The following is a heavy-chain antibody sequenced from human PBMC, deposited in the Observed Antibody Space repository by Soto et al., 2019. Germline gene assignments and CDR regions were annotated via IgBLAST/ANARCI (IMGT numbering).Heavy chain of an antibody. D-gene: IGHD3-16*01. Sequence: SETLSLTCAVYGGSFSSYDWSWIRQPPGKGLEWIGYIYYSGSTNYNPSLKSRVTISVDTSKNQFSLKLSSVTAADTAVYYCARAWGRVFDYWGQGTLVTVSS. J-gene: IGHJ4*02. CDR2: IYYSGST. V-gene: IGHV4-59*08. CDR3: ARAWGRVFDY. CDR1: GGSFSSYD.